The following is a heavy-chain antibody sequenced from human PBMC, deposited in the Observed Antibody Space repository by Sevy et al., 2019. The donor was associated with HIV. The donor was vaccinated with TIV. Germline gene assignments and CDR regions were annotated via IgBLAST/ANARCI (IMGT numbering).Heavy chain of an antibody. J-gene: IGHJ4*02. Sequence: GGSLRLSCAASGFTFSTYTMHWVRQSPGKGLEWVAVISLDGSSNSYEDSVKGRFTISRDNSKNTLYLQMDTLRIEDMAVYYCARFETRRTDPSEFWGQGTLVTVSS. CDR3: ARFETRRTDPSEF. D-gene: IGHD3-10*01. V-gene: IGHV3-30-3*01. CDR1: GFTFSTYT. CDR2: ISLDGSSN.